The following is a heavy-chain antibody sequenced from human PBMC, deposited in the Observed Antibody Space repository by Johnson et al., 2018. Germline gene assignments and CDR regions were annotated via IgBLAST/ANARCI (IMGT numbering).Heavy chain of an antibody. CDR2: ISSSSSTI. CDR3: AKRDGYYFYMDV. Sequence: VQLQESGGGVVQPGRSLRLSCAASGFTFSSYGMHWVRQAPGKGLEWVSYISSSSSTIYYADSVKGRFTISRDNSKNTLYLQVNSLRAEDTAVYYCAKRDGYYFYMDVWGKGTMVTVSS. J-gene: IGHJ6*03. CDR1: GFTFSSYG. V-gene: IGHV3-48*01. D-gene: IGHD5-24*01.